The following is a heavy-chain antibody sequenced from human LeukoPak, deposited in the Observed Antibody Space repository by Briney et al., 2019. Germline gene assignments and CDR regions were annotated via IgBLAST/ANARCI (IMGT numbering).Heavy chain of an antibody. J-gene: IGHJ4*02. CDR2: IIPILGIA. D-gene: IGHD6-19*01. CDR3: AGGSSGFGWGM. V-gene: IGHV1-69*04. CDR1: GGTFSSYA. Sequence: SVKVSCKASGGTFSSYAISWVRQAPGHGLEWMGRIIPILGIANYAQKFQGRVTITADKSTSTAYMELSSLRSEDTAVYYCAGGSSGFGWGMWGQGTLVTVSS.